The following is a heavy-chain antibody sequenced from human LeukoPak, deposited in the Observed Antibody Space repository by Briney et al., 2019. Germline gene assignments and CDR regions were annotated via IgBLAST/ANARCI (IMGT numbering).Heavy chain of an antibody. CDR1: GFTFSSYA. CDR3: ARSSYAPYGSGDY. V-gene: IGHV3-23*01. J-gene: IGHJ4*02. D-gene: IGHD3-10*01. CDR2: ISGSGGST. Sequence: GGSLRLSCAASGFTFSSYAMSWVRQAPGKGLEWVSAISGSGGSTYYADSVKGRFTISRDNSKNTLYLQMNGLRAEDTAVYYCARSSYAPYGSGDYWGQGTLVTVSS.